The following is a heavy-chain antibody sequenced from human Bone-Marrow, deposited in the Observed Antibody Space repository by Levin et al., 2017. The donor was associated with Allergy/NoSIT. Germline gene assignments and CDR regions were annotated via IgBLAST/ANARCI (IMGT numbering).Heavy chain of an antibody. CDR3: ARDDTWGSLDY. CDR2: ITTGGST. V-gene: IGHV3-11*01. J-gene: IGHJ4*02. CDR1: GFMFSDYY. D-gene: IGHD7-27*01. Sequence: GGSLRLSCATSGFMFSDYYMSWIRQAPGKGLEWVSYITTGGSTYYTESVKGRFITSRDNAKNSVYLQMNSLRAEDTAVYYCARDDTWGSLDYWGQGILVTVSS.